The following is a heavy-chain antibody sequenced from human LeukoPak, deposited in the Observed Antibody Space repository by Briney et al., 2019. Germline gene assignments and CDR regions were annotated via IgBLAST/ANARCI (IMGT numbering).Heavy chain of an antibody. CDR1: GYTFTDYY. D-gene: IGHD2-15*01. CDR3: ATMEYCSGGSCPD. J-gene: IGHJ4*02. V-gene: IGHV1-69-2*01. CDR2: VDPEDGET. Sequence: ASVMVSCKVSGYTFTDYYMHWVQQAPGKGLEWMGLVDPEDGETIYAEKFQGRVTITADTSTDTAYMELSSLRSEDTAVYYCATMEYCSGGSCPDWGQGTLVTVSS.